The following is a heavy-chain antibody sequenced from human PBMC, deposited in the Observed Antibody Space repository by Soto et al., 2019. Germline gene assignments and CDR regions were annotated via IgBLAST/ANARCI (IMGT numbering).Heavy chain of an antibody. CDR1: GDSVSSNSAA. J-gene: IGHJ6*03. CDR2: TYYRSKWYN. D-gene: IGHD2-15*01. Sequence: SQTLSLTCAISGDSVSSNSAAWNWIRQSPSRGLEWLGRTYYRSKWYNDYAVSVKSRITINPDTSKNQFSLQLNSVTPEDTAVYYCARGEGYCSGGSCYSYYYYYYYMDVWGKGTTVTVSS. CDR3: ARGEGYCSGGSCYSYYYYYYYMDV. V-gene: IGHV6-1*01.